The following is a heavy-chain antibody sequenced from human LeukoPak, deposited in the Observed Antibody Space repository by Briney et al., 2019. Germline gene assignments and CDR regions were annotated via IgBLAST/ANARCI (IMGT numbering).Heavy chain of an antibody. CDR3: ATKSGNYYNY. V-gene: IGHV3-7*03. D-gene: IGHD1-26*01. CDR2: IKQDGSEK. CDR1: GFTFSNAW. Sequence: GGSLRLSCAASGFTFSNAWMSWVRQAPGKGLEWVANIKQDGSEKYYVDSVKGRFTVSRDNAKKSLYLQINSLRTEDTAVYYCATKSGNYYNYWGRGSLVTVSS. J-gene: IGHJ4*02.